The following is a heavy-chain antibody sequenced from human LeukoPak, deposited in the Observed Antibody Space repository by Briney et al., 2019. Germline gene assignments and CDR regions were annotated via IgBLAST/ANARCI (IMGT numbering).Heavy chain of an antibody. Sequence: GESLKISCKGSGYSFTSYWIGWVRQMPGKGLEWMGIIYPGDSDTRYSPSFQGQVTISADKSISTAYLQWSSLKASDTAMYYCARQDYYGSGSYSNWFDPWGQGTLVTVSS. CDR2: IYPGDSDT. V-gene: IGHV5-51*01. CDR3: ARQDYYGSGSYSNWFDP. D-gene: IGHD3-10*01. J-gene: IGHJ5*02. CDR1: GYSFTSYW.